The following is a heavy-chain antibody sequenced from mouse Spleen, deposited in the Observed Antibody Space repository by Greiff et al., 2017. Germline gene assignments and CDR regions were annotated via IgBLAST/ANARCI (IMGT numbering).Heavy chain of an antibody. Sequence: VQLKESGAELVRPGASVKLSCTASGFNIKDDYMHWVKQRPEQGLEWIGWIDPENGDTEYASKFQGKATITADTSSNTAYLQLSSLTSEDTAVYYCTTSYYTLAYWGQGTLVTVSA. J-gene: IGHJ3*01. CDR1: GFNIKDDY. D-gene: IGHD2-12*01. CDR2: IDPENGDT. CDR3: TTSYYTLAY. V-gene: IGHV14-4*01.